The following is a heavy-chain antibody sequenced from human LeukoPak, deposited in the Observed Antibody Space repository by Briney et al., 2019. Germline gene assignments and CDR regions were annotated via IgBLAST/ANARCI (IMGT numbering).Heavy chain of an antibody. D-gene: IGHD3-10*02. CDR2: ISRASESI. CDR1: GFTFNTYS. J-gene: IGHJ6*04. V-gene: IGHV3-21*01. Sequence: GGSLRLSCAASGFTFNTYSMSWVRQAPGKGLEWVSIISRASESIFYADSVKGRFTISRDNAKNSLYLQMNSLRAEDTAVYYCAELGITMIGGVWGKGTTVTISS. CDR3: AELGITMIGGV.